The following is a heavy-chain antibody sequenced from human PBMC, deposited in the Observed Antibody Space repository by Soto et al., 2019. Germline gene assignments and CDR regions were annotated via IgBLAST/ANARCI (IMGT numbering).Heavy chain of an antibody. J-gene: IGHJ4*02. CDR1: GLTFSRYS. V-gene: IGHV3-21*01. CDR3: ARESEDLTSNFDY. CDR2: ISSTNNYI. Sequence: GSLRLSWAASGLTFSRYSMNWVRPAPGKGLEWVSSISSTNNYIYYADSLKARLTVSRDKHKTSVYLDMNSLSAEDTAVYYCARESEDLTSNFDYWGQGTLVTVSS.